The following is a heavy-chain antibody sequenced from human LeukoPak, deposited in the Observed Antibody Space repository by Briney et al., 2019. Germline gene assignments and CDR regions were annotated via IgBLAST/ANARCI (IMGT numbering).Heavy chain of an antibody. Sequence: ASVKVSCKAPGYTFTGYYMHWVRQAPGQGLEWMGWINPNSGGTNYAQKFQGRVTMTRDTSISTAYMELSRLRSDDTAVYYCARPPHSCSGGSCYGYFQHWGQGTLVTVSS. CDR2: INPNSGGT. D-gene: IGHD2-15*01. J-gene: IGHJ1*01. CDR1: GYTFTGYY. V-gene: IGHV1-2*02. CDR3: ARPPHSCSGGSCYGYFQH.